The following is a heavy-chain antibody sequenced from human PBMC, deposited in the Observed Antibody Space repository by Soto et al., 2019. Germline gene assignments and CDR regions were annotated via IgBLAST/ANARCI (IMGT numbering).Heavy chain of an antibody. V-gene: IGHV4-39*01. D-gene: IGHD6-25*01. Sequence: PSETLSITCTVSGGSISSGSYYWGWIRQPPGKGLEWIGSIYYSGSTYYNPSLKSRVTISADTSKNQFSLKLSSVTAADTAVYYCARHEAGWYFDSWGQGTLVTVSS. J-gene: IGHJ4*02. CDR2: IYYSGST. CDR3: ARHEAGWYFDS. CDR1: GGSISSGSYY.